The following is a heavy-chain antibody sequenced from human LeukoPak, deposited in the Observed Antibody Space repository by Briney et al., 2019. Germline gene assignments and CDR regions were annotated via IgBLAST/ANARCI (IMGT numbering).Heavy chain of an antibody. Sequence: PGGSLRLSCAASGFTFSSYAMSWVRQAPGKGLEWVSAISGSGGSTYYADSVKGRFTISRDNSKNTLYLQLTSLRAEDPPVYYCAKQVLPPSRSFVLFDYWGQGTLVTVSS. CDR3: AKQVLPPSRSFVLFDY. V-gene: IGHV3-23*01. CDR1: GFTFSSYA. D-gene: IGHD6-13*01. J-gene: IGHJ4*02. CDR2: ISGSGGST.